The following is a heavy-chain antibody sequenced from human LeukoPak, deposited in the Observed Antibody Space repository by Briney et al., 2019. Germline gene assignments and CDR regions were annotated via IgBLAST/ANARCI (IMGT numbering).Heavy chain of an antibody. D-gene: IGHD3-22*01. CDR2: ISYDGSDK. CDR1: GFTFSTYG. J-gene: IGHJ3*02. Sequence: GGTLRLSCAASGFTFSTYGMHWVRQAPGKGLEWVAVISYDGSDKYYTDSVKGRFTISRDNSQNTLYLQMNNLRAEDTAVYYCARAMIDAFDIWGQGTMVTVSS. CDR3: ARAMIDAFDI. V-gene: IGHV3-30*03.